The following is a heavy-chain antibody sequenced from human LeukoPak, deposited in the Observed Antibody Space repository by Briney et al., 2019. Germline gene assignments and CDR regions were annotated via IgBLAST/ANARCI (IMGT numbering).Heavy chain of an antibody. V-gene: IGHV7-4-1*02. D-gene: IGHD3-10*01. CDR2: IDTTTGNP. Sequence: ASVTVSCTASGYPFSAHFLNWVRQAPGQGLEWMGNIDTTTGNPRYAQDFTGRFVFSLDTSVSTAYSQITSLKADDTAAYYCVRGTPTPGMDYWGQGTQVTVSS. CDR1: GYPFSAHF. CDR3: VRGTPTPGMDY. J-gene: IGHJ4*02.